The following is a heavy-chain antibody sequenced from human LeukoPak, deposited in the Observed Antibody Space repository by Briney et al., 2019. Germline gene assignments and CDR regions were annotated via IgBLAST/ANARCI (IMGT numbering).Heavy chain of an antibody. D-gene: IGHD1-26*01. CDR2: IYIDGIT. Sequence: PSETLSLTCTVSGGSIRTDGSYWAWIRQPPGKGLEWIGSIYIDGITHYNSSLQSRVTLSIDTSKNHFSLRLTSVTAADTAVFYCARLFTRAWEYRYGTDGWGQGTAVTVSS. J-gene: IGHJ6*02. CDR1: GGSIRTDGSY. CDR3: ARLFTRAWEYRYGTDG. V-gene: IGHV4-39*02.